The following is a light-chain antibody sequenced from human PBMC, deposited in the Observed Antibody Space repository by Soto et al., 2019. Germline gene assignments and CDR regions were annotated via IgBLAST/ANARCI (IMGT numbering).Light chain of an antibody. CDR3: AAWDDSLSGPNWV. J-gene: IGLJ3*02. CDR1: SSNIGSNY. CDR2: RNN. V-gene: IGLV1-47*01. Sequence: QSVLTQPPSASGTPGQRVTISCCGSSSNIGSNYVYWYQQLPGTAPKLLIYRNNQRPSGVPDRFSGSKSGTSASLAISGLRSEDEADYYCAAWDDSLSGPNWVFGGGTKLTVL.